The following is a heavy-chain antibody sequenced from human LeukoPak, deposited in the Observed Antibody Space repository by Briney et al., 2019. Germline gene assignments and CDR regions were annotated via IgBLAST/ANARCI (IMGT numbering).Heavy chain of an antibody. CDR1: GFTFSNYA. CDR2: ISYDGSNK. V-gene: IGHV3-30-3*01. J-gene: IGHJ5*02. CDR3: ARDSDSSGPNWFDP. D-gene: IGHD3-22*01. Sequence: GGSLRLSCAASGFTFSNYAMHWVRQAPGKGLEWGSVISYDGSNKYYADSVKGRFTISRGNSKNTLYLQMNSLRAEDTAVYYCARDSDSSGPNWFDPWGQGTLVTVSS.